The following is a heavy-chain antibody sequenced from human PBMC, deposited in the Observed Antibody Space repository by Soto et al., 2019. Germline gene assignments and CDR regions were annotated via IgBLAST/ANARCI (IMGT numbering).Heavy chain of an antibody. CDR3: AKARSIVGAIAGFDY. Sequence: GGSLRLCCAASGFTFSSYAMSWVRQAPGKGLEWVSAISGSGGSTYYADSVKGRFTISRDNSKNTLYLQMNSLRAEDTAVYYCAKARSIVGAIAGFDYWGQGTLVTVSS. D-gene: IGHD1-26*01. J-gene: IGHJ4*02. CDR1: GFTFSSYA. V-gene: IGHV3-23*01. CDR2: ISGSGGST.